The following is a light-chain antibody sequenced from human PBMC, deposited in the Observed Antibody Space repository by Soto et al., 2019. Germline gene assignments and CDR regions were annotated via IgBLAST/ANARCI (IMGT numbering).Light chain of an antibody. V-gene: IGKV2-28*01. CDR3: MQGLETPT. Sequence: DILMTQSPLSLSVTPGEPASISCRSSESLLHSVGYNYLDWYLQKPGQSPQLLIYLGSHRASGVPDRFSGSGSGRDFTLNISRVEADDVGVYYCMQGLETPTFGQGTKVELK. CDR2: LGS. J-gene: IGKJ1*01. CDR1: ESLLHSVGYNY.